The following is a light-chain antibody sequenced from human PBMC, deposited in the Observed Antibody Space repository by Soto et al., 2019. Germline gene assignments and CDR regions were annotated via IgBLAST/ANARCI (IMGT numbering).Light chain of an antibody. CDR3: QQYYSTPHT. Sequence: DIVMTQSPDSLAVSLGERATINCKSSKSVLYSSNNKNYLAWYQEKPGQPPKLLIYWASTRESGVPDRFSGAGSGTDFTLTISSLQAEDAAVYYCQQYYSTPHTFGQGTKLEIK. J-gene: IGKJ2*01. V-gene: IGKV4-1*01. CDR2: WAS. CDR1: KSVLYSSNNKNY.